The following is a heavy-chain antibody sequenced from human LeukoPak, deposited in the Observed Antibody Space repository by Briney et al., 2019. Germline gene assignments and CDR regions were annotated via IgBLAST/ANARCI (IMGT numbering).Heavy chain of an antibody. V-gene: IGHV3-9*01. J-gene: IGHJ3*02. CDR2: IKWKSGDV. Sequence: QSGGSLRLSCAASGFPFDNYAMHWVRQTPGKGLEWVAGIKWKSGDVGYADSVEGRFTISRDDAKNSLYLQMNNLRAEDTAFYYCAKDRNRGDLDSLDIWGQGTMVTVSS. D-gene: IGHD2/OR15-2a*01. CDR3: AKDRNRGDLDSLDI. CDR1: GFPFDNYA.